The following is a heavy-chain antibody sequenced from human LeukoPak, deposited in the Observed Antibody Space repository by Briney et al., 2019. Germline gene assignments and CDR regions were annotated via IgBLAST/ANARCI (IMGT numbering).Heavy chain of an antibody. Sequence: GGSLRLSCAASGFTFSSYAMTWVRQAPGKGLEWVSAISGSGGSTYYADSVKGRFTISRDNAKNSLYLQMNSLRAEDTAVYYCARDGAAYSSGWYLDNWGQGTLVTVSS. CDR2: ISGSGGST. CDR1: GFTFSSYA. CDR3: ARDGAAYSSGWYLDN. D-gene: IGHD6-19*01. V-gene: IGHV3-23*01. J-gene: IGHJ1*01.